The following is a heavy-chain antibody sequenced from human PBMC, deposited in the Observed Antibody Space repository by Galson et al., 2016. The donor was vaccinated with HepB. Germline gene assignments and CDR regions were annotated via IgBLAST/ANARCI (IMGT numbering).Heavy chain of an antibody. Sequence: SVKVSCKASGYIFTRYTIHWVRQAPGQRLEWMGWINPGNGNTKYSQNFQGGVTFTSDTSANTAYLELSSLRPEDTSVYYCARVGEDFSSGYSSGLAYWGRGTLVTGSP. V-gene: IGHV1-3*01. CDR1: GYIFTRYT. CDR2: INPGNGNT. D-gene: IGHD3-3*01. J-gene: IGHJ4*02. CDR3: ARVGEDFSSGYSSGLAY.